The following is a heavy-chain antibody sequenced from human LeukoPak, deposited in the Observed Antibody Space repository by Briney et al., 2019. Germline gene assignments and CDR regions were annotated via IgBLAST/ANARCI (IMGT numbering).Heavy chain of an antibody. J-gene: IGHJ4*02. D-gene: IGHD1-26*01. CDR1: GFTFSSYA. CDR3: ASTGSGATTIDY. Sequence: PGRSLILSCAASGFTFSSYAMHWVRQAPGKGLEWVAVISYDGSNKYYADSVKGRFTISRDNSKNTLYLQMNSLRAEDTAVYYCASTGSGATTIDYWGQGTLVTVSS. V-gene: IGHV3-30-3*01. CDR2: ISYDGSNK.